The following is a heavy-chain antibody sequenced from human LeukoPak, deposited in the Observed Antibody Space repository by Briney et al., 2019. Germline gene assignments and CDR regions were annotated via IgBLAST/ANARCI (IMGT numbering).Heavy chain of an antibody. D-gene: IGHD3-22*01. V-gene: IGHV1-18*01. CDR1: GYTFTSYG. CDR3: ARVNYYDSSGYYEDDY. CDR2: ISAYNSNT. J-gene: IGHJ4*02. Sequence: GASVSVSYKVSGYTFTSYGTRWVRQAPGQGLEWMGWISAYNSNTNYAQKLQGRVTMTTDTSTSTAYMELRSLRSDDTAVYYCARVNYYDSSGYYEDDYWGQGTLVTVSS.